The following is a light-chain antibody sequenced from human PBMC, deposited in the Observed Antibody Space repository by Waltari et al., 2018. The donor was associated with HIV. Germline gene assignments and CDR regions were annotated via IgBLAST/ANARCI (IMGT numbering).Light chain of an antibody. V-gene: IGLV3-9*01. CDR2: RDF. Sequence: SYELTQPLSVSVALGQTATITCGGSNIGTKNVHWYQQKPGQAPVLVIYRDFNRPSGIPERFAGANSVNTATLTISRAQAGDEADFYCQVWDDTTAVFGGGTKLTVL. J-gene: IGLJ3*02. CDR3: QVWDDTTAV. CDR1: NIGTKN.